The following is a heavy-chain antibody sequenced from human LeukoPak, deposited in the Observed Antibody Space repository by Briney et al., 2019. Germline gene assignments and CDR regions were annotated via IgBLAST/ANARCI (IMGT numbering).Heavy chain of an antibody. CDR2: INPNSGGT. J-gene: IGHJ6*03. CDR1: GYTLTELS. D-gene: IGHD3-10*01. Sequence: ASVKVSCKVSGYTLTELSMHWVRQAPGQGLEWMGWINPNSGGTNYAQKFQGRVTMTRDTSISTAYMELSRLRSDDTAVYYCASPDYYGSGSPYYMDVWGKGTTVTVSS. V-gene: IGHV1-2*02. CDR3: ASPDYYGSGSPYYMDV.